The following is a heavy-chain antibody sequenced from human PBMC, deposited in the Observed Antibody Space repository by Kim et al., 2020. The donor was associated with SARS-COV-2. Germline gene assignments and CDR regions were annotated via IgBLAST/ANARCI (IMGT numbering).Heavy chain of an antibody. CDR1: GFTFSSYG. D-gene: IGHD3-9*01. J-gene: IGHJ4*02. Sequence: GGSLRLSCAASGFTFSSYGMHWVRQAPGKGLEWVAVLSYDGNNKYYADSVKGRFTISRDNSNNTLYLQMNSLRAEDTAVYYCARGLRYFDFDYWGQGTLVTVSS. CDR3: ARGLRYFDFDY. CDR2: LSYDGNNK. V-gene: IGHV3-30*03.